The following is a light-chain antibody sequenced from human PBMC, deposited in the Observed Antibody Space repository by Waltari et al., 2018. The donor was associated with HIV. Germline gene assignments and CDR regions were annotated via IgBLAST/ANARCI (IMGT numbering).Light chain of an antibody. CDR1: RSDIGSNY. CDR3: AAWDVSLRGAYV. Sequence: QSVLTRPPSASGTPGQRVTISCSGARSDIGSNYVYWYQQLPGTAPKLLIYRNNQRPSGVPDRFSASKSGTSASLAISGLRSEDEADYYCAAWDVSLRGAYVFGTGTKVAVL. V-gene: IGLV1-47*01. J-gene: IGLJ1*01. CDR2: RNN.